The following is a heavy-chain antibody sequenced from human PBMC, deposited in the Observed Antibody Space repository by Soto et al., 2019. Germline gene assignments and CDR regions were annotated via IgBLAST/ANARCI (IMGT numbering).Heavy chain of an antibody. CDR3: ATAAAAGTRNYYYYGMDV. Sequence: QVQLVQSGAEVKKPGASVKVSCKASGYTFTCYYMHWVRQAPGQGLEWMGWINPNSGGTNYAQKFQGWVTMTRDTSISTAYMELSRLRSDDTAVYYCATAAAAGTRNYYYYGMDVWGQGTTVTVSS. V-gene: IGHV1-2*04. CDR1: GYTFTCYY. CDR2: INPNSGGT. D-gene: IGHD6-13*01. J-gene: IGHJ6*02.